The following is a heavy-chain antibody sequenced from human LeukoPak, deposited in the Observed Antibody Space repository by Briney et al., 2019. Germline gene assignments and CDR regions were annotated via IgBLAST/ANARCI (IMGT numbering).Heavy chain of an antibody. D-gene: IGHD3-22*01. V-gene: IGHV1-2*02. CDR1: GYTFGTHW. Sequence: ASVKVSCKASGYTFGTHWMHWVRQAPGQGLEWIGWINPNSGGTNYAQKFQGRVTMTRGTSISTAYMELSRLTSDDTAVYYCARGSLEYYYDASGPGYWGQGTLVTVSS. CDR3: ARGSLEYYYDASGPGY. CDR2: INPNSGGT. J-gene: IGHJ4*02.